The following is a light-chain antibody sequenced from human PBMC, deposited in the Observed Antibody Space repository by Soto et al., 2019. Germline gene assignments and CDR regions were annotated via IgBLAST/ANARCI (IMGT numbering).Light chain of an antibody. V-gene: IGKV1-5*03. Sequence: DLPMTPSPSPPSANAGDRGPLTCRASQSISSWLAWYQHKPGKAPKLLIYKASTLKSGVPSRFSGSGSGTEFTLTISSLQPDDFATYYCQHYNSYSEAFGQGTKVDIK. CDR3: QHYNSYSEA. CDR2: KAS. J-gene: IGKJ1*01. CDR1: QSISSW.